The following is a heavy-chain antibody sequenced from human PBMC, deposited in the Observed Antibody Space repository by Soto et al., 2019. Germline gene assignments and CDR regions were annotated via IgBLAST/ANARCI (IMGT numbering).Heavy chain of an antibody. J-gene: IGHJ6*02. CDR1: GGTFSSYA. CDR2: IIPIFGTA. V-gene: IGHV1-69*01. Sequence: QVQLVQSGAEVKKPGSSVKVSCKASGGTFSSYAISWVRQAPGQGLEWMGGIIPIFGTANYAQKFQGRVTITADGSTSTAYMELSSLRSEDTAVYYCARITPTGWTKYYYGMDVWGQGTTVTVSS. D-gene: IGHD2-15*01. CDR3: ARITPTGWTKYYYGMDV.